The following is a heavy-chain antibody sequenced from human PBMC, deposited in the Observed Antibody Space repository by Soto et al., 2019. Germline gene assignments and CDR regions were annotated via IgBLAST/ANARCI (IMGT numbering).Heavy chain of an antibody. V-gene: IGHV1-69*09. D-gene: IGHD2-21*02. Sequence: QVHLVQSGAEVKEPGSSVKVSCKPSGGTFSTFGINWVRQAPGQGLEWIGTIIPTNDMRRYARKFQGRVTFTADESTTTAFMELSSLRSEDTAVYFCAGGRGALPPGLWGQGTLVVVSS. J-gene: IGHJ4*02. CDR1: GGTFSTFG. CDR2: IIPTNDMR. CDR3: AGGRGALPPGL.